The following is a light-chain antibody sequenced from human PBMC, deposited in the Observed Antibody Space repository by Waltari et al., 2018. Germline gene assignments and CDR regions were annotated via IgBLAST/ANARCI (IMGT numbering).Light chain of an antibody. J-gene: IGKJ1*01. CDR1: QSVSRT. CDR3: QHYVSLPAT. CDR2: GAS. Sequence: EIVLTQSTGTLLLSPGDGATLSCSASQSVSRTLAWYQQKPGQAPRLLIYGASSRATGNPDRFSGSGSGTDFSLTISRLEPDDSAVYFCQHYVSLPATFGQGTKVEIK. V-gene: IGKV3-20*01.